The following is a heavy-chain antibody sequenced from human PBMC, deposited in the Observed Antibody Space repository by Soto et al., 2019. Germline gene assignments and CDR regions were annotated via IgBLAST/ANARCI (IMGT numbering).Heavy chain of an antibody. CDR2: INPATGAA. D-gene: IGHD3-3*01. V-gene: IGHV1-2*01. J-gene: IGHJ3*01. CDR1: GYPVTAYY. CDR3: ARGGGVGVAGSAAFDL. Sequence: QLHLVQSGAVVKKPGASVTVSCSASGYPVTAYYMHWVRQAPGRGLEWMGGINPATGAAKYTQTFQGRVTRTQDTALGTVFLALSGLTSEDTVDFYCARGGGVGVAGSAAFDLWGQGTLVSVSS.